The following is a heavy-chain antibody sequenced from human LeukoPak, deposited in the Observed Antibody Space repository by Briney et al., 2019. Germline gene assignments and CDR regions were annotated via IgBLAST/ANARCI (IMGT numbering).Heavy chain of an antibody. V-gene: IGHV4-38-2*02. Sequence: PSETLSLTCTVSGYSISSGYYWGWIRQPPGEGLGWIGSIYHSGSTYYNPSIKSGVTISVATSKNQFSLKLSSVTAADTAVYYCARGPSKVTSDYWGQGTLVTVSS. CDR3: ARGPSKVTSDY. D-gene: IGHD4-11*01. CDR1: GYSISSGYY. CDR2: IYHSGST. J-gene: IGHJ4*02.